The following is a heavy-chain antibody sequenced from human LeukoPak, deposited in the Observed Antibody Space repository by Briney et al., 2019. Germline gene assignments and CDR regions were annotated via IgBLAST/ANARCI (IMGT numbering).Heavy chain of an antibody. CDR1: GFTVSSNY. Sequence: GGSLRLSCAASGFTVSSNYMSWVRQAPGKGLEWVSVIYSGGSTYYADSVKGRFTISRDNSKNTLYLQMNSLRAEDTAGYYCARDARYYGMDVWGQGTTVTVSS. CDR2: IYSGGST. J-gene: IGHJ6*02. V-gene: IGHV3-66*01. CDR3: ARDARYYGMDV.